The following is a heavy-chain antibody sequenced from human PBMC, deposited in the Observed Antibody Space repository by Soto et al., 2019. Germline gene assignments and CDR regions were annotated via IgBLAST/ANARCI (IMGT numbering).Heavy chain of an antibody. CDR2: ISSSGVTI. CDR3: SRESGPESGTFDI. V-gene: IGHV3-48*01. CDR1: RITRGSHT. J-gene: IGHJ3*02. D-gene: IGHD6-25*01. Sequence: EVQLVQSGGGLVQPGGSLGLSCVASRITRGSHTLNWVRQAAGKGLEWTSDISSSGVTIHYADSVKGRFTISRDNVKNSLYLQLNILRAEDTAVYYCSRESGPESGTFDIWGQGSLVTVAS.